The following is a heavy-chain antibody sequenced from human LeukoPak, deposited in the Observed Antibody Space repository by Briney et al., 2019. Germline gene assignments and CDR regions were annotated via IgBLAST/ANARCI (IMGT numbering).Heavy chain of an antibody. CDR3: ARGWTYLMGPAY. D-gene: IGHD1-7*01. V-gene: IGHV3-30-3*01. CDR1: GFTFSDYA. CDR2: ISNDGSNK. Sequence: GGSLRLSFAASGFTFSDYAMHWVRQSPVKGLEWVAVISNDGSNKFYADSVKGRFTISRDNSKNTLFLQMNSLRAEDTAVYYCARGWTYLMGPAYWGQGTLVTVSS. J-gene: IGHJ4*02.